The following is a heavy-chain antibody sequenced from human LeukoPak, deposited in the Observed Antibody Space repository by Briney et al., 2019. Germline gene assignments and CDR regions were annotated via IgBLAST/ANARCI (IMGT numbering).Heavy chain of an antibody. Sequence: SETLSLTCTVSGGSISSSSYYWGWIRQPPGKGLEWIGSIYYSGSTYYNPSLKSRVTISVDTSKNQFSLKLSSVTAADTAVYYCARLRGSSWWLGWFDPWGQGTLVTVSS. V-gene: IGHV4-39*01. D-gene: IGHD6-13*01. CDR2: IYYSGST. J-gene: IGHJ5*02. CDR1: GGSISSSSYY. CDR3: ARLRGSSWWLGWFDP.